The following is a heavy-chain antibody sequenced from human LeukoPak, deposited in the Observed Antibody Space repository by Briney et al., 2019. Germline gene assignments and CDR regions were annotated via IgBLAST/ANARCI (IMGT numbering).Heavy chain of an antibody. Sequence: GESLQISCKGSGYSFSDHWIGWVRQMPGKGLELMGIIYPGDSDTRYRPSFQGQVTISADKSISTAYLQWSSLKASDTAMYYCARLHGDYAYFQPWGQGTLVTVSS. D-gene: IGHD4-17*01. CDR2: IYPGDSDT. J-gene: IGHJ1*01. V-gene: IGHV5-51*01. CDR1: GYSFSDHW. CDR3: ARLHGDYAYFQP.